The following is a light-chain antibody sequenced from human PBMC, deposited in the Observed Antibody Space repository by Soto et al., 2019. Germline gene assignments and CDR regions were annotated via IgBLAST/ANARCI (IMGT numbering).Light chain of an antibody. CDR1: QSINNW. Sequence: DIPMTESPSTLSAFVGDRVTFTCRASQSINNWLAWYQQRQGTXPKXLIYDASTLESGVPSRFSGSGSGTELSITISRLQPEDCETYDCQQYDTNPKTFGQGTKVDIK. CDR2: DAS. CDR3: QQYDTNPKT. J-gene: IGKJ1*01. V-gene: IGKV1-5*01.